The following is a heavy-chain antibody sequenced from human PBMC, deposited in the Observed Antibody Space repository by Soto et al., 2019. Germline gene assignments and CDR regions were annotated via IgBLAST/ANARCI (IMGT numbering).Heavy chain of an antibody. J-gene: IGHJ6*02. CDR2: ISYDGSNK. D-gene: IGHD6-13*01. CDR3: ARDGVAGAGLAGYYYGMDV. CDR1: GFTFSSYA. Sequence: GGSLRLSCAASGFTFSSYAMHWVRQAPGKGLEWVAVISYDGSNKYYADSVKGRFTISRDNSKNTLYLQMNSLRAEDTAVYYCARDGVAGAGLAGYYYGMDVWGQGTTVTVSS. V-gene: IGHV3-30-3*01.